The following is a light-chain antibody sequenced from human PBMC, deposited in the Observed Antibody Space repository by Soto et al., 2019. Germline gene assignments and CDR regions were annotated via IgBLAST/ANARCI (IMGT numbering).Light chain of an antibody. CDR3: QKYNSAPRS. Sequence: DLRMTQSPSSLTASVGDRVTITCRASQGINSFLAWYQQKPEKVPKLLIYAASTLQSGVPSRFRGSGSGTDFSLTISNLQPEDVATYYCQKYNSAPRSFGQGTKVQI. CDR2: AAS. CDR1: QGINSF. J-gene: IGKJ1*01. V-gene: IGKV1-27*01.